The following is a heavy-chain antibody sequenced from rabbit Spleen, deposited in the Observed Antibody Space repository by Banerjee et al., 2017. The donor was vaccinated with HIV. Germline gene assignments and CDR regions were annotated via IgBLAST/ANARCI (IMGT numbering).Heavy chain of an antibody. V-gene: IGHV1S40*01. CDR1: GFSFTSNYY. Sequence: QSLEESGGDLVKPGTSLTLTCTASGFSFTSNYYMCWVRQAPGKGLEWIACIDTGSSGFTYVSRWATGRFTTSKTTSTTVILQVTSLTAADTATYFCARDSATSFSSYGIDLWGPGTLVTVS. J-gene: IGHJ6*01. D-gene: IGHD1-1*01. CDR3: ARDSATSFSSYGIDL. CDR2: IDTGSSGFT.